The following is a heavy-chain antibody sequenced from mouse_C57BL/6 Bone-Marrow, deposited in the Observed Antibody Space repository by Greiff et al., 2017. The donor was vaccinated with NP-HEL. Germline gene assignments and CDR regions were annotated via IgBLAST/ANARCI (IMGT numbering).Heavy chain of an antibody. CDR3: ARDGVVPHFDY. CDR2: IDPSDSYT. CDR1: GYTFTSYW. J-gene: IGHJ2*01. D-gene: IGHD1-1*01. Sequence: QVQLQQPGAELVKPGASVKLSCKASGYTFTSYWMQWVKQRPGQGLEWIGEIDPSDSYTNYNQKFKGKATLTVDTSSSTAYMQLSSLTSEDSAVYYCARDGVVPHFDYWGQGTTLTVSS. V-gene: IGHV1-50*01.